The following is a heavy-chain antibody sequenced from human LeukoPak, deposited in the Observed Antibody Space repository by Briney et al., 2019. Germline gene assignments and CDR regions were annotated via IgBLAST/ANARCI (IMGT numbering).Heavy chain of an antibody. CDR3: ARGVYSGWYTHNWLDS. Sequence: ASVKVSCKTSGYTFTSYYIHWVRQAPGQGLEWMGWINPHNGDTNYEQMFQGRVTMTRDTSISTAYMELSSLRSDDTAVYYCARGVYSGWYTHNWLDSWGQGTLVIVSS. D-gene: IGHD6-19*01. J-gene: IGHJ5*01. CDR1: GYTFTSYY. CDR2: INPHNGDT. V-gene: IGHV1-2*02.